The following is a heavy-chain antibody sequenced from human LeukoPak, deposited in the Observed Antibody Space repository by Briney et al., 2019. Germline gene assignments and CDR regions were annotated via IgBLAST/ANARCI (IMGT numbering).Heavy chain of an antibody. J-gene: IGHJ4*02. CDR2: IKQDGSDK. CDR1: GFTFSSYW. Sequence: GGSLRLSCAASGFTFSSYWMSWVRQAPGKGLEWVANIKQDGSDKYYVDSVKGRFTISRDNAKKSLYLQINSLRAEDTAVYYCARAYYDSSGYHYFDYWGQGTLVTVSS. V-gene: IGHV3-7*04. CDR3: ARAYYDSSGYHYFDY. D-gene: IGHD3-22*01.